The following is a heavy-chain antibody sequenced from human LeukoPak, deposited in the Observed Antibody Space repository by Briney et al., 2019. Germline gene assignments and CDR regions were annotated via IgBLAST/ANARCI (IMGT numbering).Heavy chain of an antibody. J-gene: IGHJ6*02. CDR3: ARDLGVSWPYGMDV. D-gene: IGHD6-13*01. CDR2: INPNSGGT. V-gene: IGHV1-2*04. CDR1: GYTFTSYD. Sequence: ASVKVSCKASGYTFTSYDINWVRQATGQGLEWMGWINPNSGGTNYAQKFQGWVTMTRDTSISTAYMELSRLRSDDTAVYYCARDLGVSWPYGMDVWGQGTTVTVSS.